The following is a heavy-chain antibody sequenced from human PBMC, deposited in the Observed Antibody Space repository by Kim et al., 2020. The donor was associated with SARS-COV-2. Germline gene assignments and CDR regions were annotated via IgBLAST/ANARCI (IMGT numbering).Heavy chain of an antibody. D-gene: IGHD3-3*01. CDR2: ISYDGSNK. CDR1: GFTFSSYG. V-gene: IGHV3-30*18. Sequence: GGSLRLSCAASGFTFSSYGMHWVRQAPGKGLEWVAVISYDGSNKYYADSVKGRFTISRDNSKNTLYLQMNSLRAEDTAVYYCAKSVVEWFDYWGQGTLVTVSS. J-gene: IGHJ4*02. CDR3: AKSVVEWFDY.